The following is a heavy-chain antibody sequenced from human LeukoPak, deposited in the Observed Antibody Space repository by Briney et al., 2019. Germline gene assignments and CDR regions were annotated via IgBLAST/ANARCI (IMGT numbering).Heavy chain of an antibody. J-gene: IGHJ4*02. CDR1: GFTFSSYT. CDR3: AKGRGSLVAYYFDY. V-gene: IGHV3-23*01. Sequence: GSLRLSCAASGFTFSSYTMSWVRQAPGKGLEWVSAISGSGGSTYYADSVKGRFTISRDNSKNTLYLQMNSLRAEDTAVYYCAKGRGSLVAYYFDYWGQGTLVTVSS. CDR2: ISGSGGST. D-gene: IGHD2-15*01.